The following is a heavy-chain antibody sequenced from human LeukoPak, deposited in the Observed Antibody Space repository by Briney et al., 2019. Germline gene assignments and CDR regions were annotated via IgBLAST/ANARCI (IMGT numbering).Heavy chain of an antibody. J-gene: IGHJ4*02. D-gene: IGHD6-19*01. CDR2: IYHSGNT. Sequence: SETLSLTCTVSGASMSSNYWSWIRQPPGKGLEWICYIYHSGNTNYSPSLESRVTMSVDESKNQFSLRVHFVSAEDTAVYYCASTRRAAVAGRFDSWGQGTLVTVSS. CDR1: GASMSSNY. V-gene: IGHV4-4*09. CDR3: ASTRRAAVAGRFDS.